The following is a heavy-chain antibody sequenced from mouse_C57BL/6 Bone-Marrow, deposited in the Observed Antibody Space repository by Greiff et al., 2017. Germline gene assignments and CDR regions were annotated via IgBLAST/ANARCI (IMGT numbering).Heavy chain of an antibody. CDR1: GFTFSDYY. D-gene: IGHD2-4*01. Sequence: DVQLQESEGGLVQPGSSMKLSCTASGFTFSDYYMAWVRQVPEKGLEWVANINYDGSSTYYLDSLKSRFIISRDNAKNILYLQMSSLKSEDTATYYCARGGYDYDGDWYFEVWGTGTTVTVSS. V-gene: IGHV5-16*01. CDR3: ARGGYDYDGDWYFEV. J-gene: IGHJ1*03. CDR2: INYDGSST.